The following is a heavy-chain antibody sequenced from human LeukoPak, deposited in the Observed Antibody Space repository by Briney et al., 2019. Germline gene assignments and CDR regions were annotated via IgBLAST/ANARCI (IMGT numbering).Heavy chain of an antibody. J-gene: IGHJ4*02. Sequence: ASVKVSCKASGFTFTGYYMHWVRQAPGQGLEWMGWINPNSGGTNYAQKFQGRVTMTRDTSISTAYMELSRLRSDDTAVYYCARGSIEYSSSIILDYWGQGTLVTVSS. V-gene: IGHV1-2*02. CDR3: ARGSIEYSSSIILDY. D-gene: IGHD6-6*01. CDR1: GFTFTGYY. CDR2: INPNSGGT.